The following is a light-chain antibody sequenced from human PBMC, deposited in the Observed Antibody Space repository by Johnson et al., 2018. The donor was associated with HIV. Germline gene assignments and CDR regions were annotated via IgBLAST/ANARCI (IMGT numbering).Light chain of an antibody. Sequence: PPSVSAAPGQKVTISCSGSSSNIGNNDVSWYQQLPGTAPKLLIYENNKRPSGIPDRFSGSKSGTSATLGITRLQTGDEADYYCGTWDISLSAGGVFGPGTKVTVL. CDR2: ENN. J-gene: IGLJ1*01. CDR1: SSNIGNND. V-gene: IGLV1-51*02. CDR3: GTWDISLSAGGV.